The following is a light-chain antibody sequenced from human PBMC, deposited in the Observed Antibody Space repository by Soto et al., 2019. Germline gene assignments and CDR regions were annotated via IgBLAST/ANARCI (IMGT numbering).Light chain of an antibody. CDR3: QSYDSSLSGRV. V-gene: IGLV1-40*01. CDR2: GNS. Sequence: VLTQPPSVSGAPGQRVTISCTGSSSNIGAGYDVHWYQQLPGTAPKLLISGNSNRPSGVPDRFSGSKSGTSASLAITGLQAEDEADYYCQSYDSSLSGRVFGTGTKLTVL. CDR1: SSNIGAGYD. J-gene: IGLJ1*01.